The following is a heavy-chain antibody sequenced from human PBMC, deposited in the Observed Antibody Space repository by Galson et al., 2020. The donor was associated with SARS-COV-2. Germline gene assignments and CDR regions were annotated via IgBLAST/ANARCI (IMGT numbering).Heavy chain of an antibody. D-gene: IGHD3-22*01. V-gene: IGHV3-23*01. Sequence: GESLKISCAASGFTFSSYGMNWVRQAPGKGLEWVAAISGSGGNTYYADSVKGRFTISRDNPKSTLYLQMNSLRAEDTALYYCAKVYDVTMVVAAAFDYWGQGTLLTVSS. CDR3: AKVYDVTMVVAAAFDY. J-gene: IGHJ4*02. CDR2: ISGSGGNT. CDR1: GFTFSSYG.